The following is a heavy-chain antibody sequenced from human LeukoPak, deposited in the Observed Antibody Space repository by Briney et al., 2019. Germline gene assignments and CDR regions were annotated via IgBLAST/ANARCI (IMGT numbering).Heavy chain of an antibody. D-gene: IGHD3-22*01. Sequence: PPEILSLNCTVSGGSISSYHWSWIRQPPRKGLEWIRYIYYRESTNYNPSLKSRVTISVDTSNNQISLKMSSVTAADTAVYYCARLSRVDVSSGYLFAYWGQGTLVTVSS. V-gene: IGHV4-59*01. CDR1: GGSISSYH. CDR3: ARLSRVDVSSGYLFAY. J-gene: IGHJ4*02. CDR2: IYYREST.